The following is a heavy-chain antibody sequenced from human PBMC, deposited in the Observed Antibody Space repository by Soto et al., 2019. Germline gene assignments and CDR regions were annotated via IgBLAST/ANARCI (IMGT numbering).Heavy chain of an antibody. V-gene: IGHV1-69*06. Sequence: SVKVSCKASGGTFSSYAISWVRQAPGQGLEWMGGIIPIFGTANYAQKFQGRVTITADKSTSTAYMELSSLRSEDTAVYYCARDPSVFADTFDIWGQGTMVTVSS. D-gene: IGHD2-8*01. CDR3: ARDPSVFADTFDI. CDR1: GGTFSSYA. J-gene: IGHJ3*02. CDR2: IIPIFGTA.